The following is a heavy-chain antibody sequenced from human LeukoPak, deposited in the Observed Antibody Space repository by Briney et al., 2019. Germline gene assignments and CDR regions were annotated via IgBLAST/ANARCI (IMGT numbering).Heavy chain of an antibody. CDR2: IKQDGSEK. CDR1: GFTFSSYW. D-gene: IGHD2-15*01. J-gene: IGHJ4*02. Sequence: GGSLRLSCAASGFTFSSYWMSWVRQAPGKGLEWVANIKQDGSEKYYVDSVKGRFTIYRDNAKNSLYLQMNSLRAEDTAVYYCARASVVAATDYWGQGTLVTVSS. CDR3: ARASVVAATDY. V-gene: IGHV3-7*01.